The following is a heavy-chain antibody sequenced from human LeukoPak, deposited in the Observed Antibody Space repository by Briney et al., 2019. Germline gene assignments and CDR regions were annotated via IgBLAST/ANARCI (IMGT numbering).Heavy chain of an antibody. CDR1: GGSISSYY. Sequence: SETQSLTCTVSGGSISSYYWSWIRQPPGKGLEWIGYIYYSGSTNYNPSLKSRVTISVDTSKNQFSLKLSSVTAADTAVYYCARDLAAMVLWGQGTLVTVSS. CDR3: ARDLAAMVL. D-gene: IGHD5-18*01. J-gene: IGHJ4*02. V-gene: IGHV4-59*01. CDR2: IYYSGST.